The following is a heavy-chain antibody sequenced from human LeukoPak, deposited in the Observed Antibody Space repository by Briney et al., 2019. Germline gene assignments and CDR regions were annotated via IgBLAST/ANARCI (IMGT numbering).Heavy chain of an antibody. D-gene: IGHD3-22*01. CDR2: ISYDGSNK. J-gene: IGHJ4*02. CDR3: ARDVGSPRDYYDSSGYYYAPFDY. CDR1: GFTFSSYA. V-gene: IGHV3-30-3*01. Sequence: GGSLRLSCAASGFTFSSYAMHWVRQAPGKGLEWVAVISYDGSNKYYADSVKGRFTISRDNSKNTLYLQMNSLRTEDTAVYYCARDVGSPRDYYDSSGYYYAPFDYWGQGTLVTVSS.